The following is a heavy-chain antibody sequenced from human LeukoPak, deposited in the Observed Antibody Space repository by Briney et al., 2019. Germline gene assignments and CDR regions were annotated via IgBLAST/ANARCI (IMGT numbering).Heavy chain of an antibody. V-gene: IGHV1-2*02. CDR1: GDTFTGYY. Sequence: ASVKVSCKASGDTFTGYYMHWVRQAPGQGLEWMGWINPNSGGTNYAQKLQGRVTMTTDTSTSTAYMELRSLRSDDTAVYYCARASEYDFWSGYYNGAIDYWGQGTLVTVS. CDR2: INPNSGGT. J-gene: IGHJ4*02. D-gene: IGHD3-3*01. CDR3: ARASEYDFWSGYYNGAIDY.